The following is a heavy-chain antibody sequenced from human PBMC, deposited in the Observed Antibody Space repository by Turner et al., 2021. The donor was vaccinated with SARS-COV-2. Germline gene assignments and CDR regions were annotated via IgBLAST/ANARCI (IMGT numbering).Heavy chain of an antibody. CDR1: GGSFSGYF. CDR3: ARGQGWLQPPFGY. V-gene: IGHV4-34*01. CDR2: INHSGST. D-gene: IGHD3-3*01. Sequence: QVPLQQWGAGLLKPSETLSLTCAVYGGSFSGYFWTWIRPPPGKGLEWIGEINHSGSTNYNPSLKSRVTISVDTSKNQFSLKLSSVTAADTAVYYCARGQGWLQPPFGYWGQGTLVTVSS. J-gene: IGHJ4*02.